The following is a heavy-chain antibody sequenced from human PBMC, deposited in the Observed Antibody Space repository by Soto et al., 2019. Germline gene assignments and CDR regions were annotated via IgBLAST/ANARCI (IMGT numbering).Heavy chain of an antibody. CDR2: INPNSGGT. D-gene: IGHD3-16*02. Sequence: ASVKVSCKASGYTFTGYYMHWVRQAPGQGLEWMGWINPNSGGTNYAQKFQGWVTMTRDTSISTAYMELSRLRSDDTAVYYCARGGGFYVYFWGIYRYTHYYYMDVGGKGTTVTVSS. CDR3: ARGGGFYVYFWGIYRYTHYYYMDV. V-gene: IGHV1-2*04. CDR1: GYTFTGYY. J-gene: IGHJ6*03.